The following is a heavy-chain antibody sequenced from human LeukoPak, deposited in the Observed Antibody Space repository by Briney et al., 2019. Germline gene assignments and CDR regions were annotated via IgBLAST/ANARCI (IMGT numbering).Heavy chain of an antibody. V-gene: IGHV1-18*01. CDR1: GYTFTSYG. Sequence: ASVKVSCKASGYTFTSYGISWVRQAPGQGLEWMGWISAYNGNTNYAQKLQGRVTMTTDTSTSTAYMELRSLRSDDTAVYYCARDLGTTIFGVVIISFDYWGQGTPVTVSS. CDR2: ISAYNGNT. CDR3: ARDLGTTIFGVVIISFDY. J-gene: IGHJ4*02. D-gene: IGHD3-3*01.